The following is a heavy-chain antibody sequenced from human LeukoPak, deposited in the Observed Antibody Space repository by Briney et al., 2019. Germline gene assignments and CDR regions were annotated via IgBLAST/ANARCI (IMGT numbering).Heavy chain of an antibody. CDR1: GFTFSSYA. Sequence: GGSLRLPCAASGFTFSSYAMSWVRQAPGKGLEWVSAISGSGGSTYYADSVKGRFTISRDNSKNTLYLQMNSLRAEDTAVYYCAKVVMVYAIQVYYFDYWGQGTLVTVSS. J-gene: IGHJ4*02. V-gene: IGHV3-23*01. D-gene: IGHD2-8*01. CDR2: ISGSGGST. CDR3: AKVVMVYAIQVYYFDY.